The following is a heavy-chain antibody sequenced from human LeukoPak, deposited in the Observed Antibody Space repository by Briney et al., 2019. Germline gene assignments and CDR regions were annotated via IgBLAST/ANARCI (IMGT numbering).Heavy chain of an antibody. CDR1: GYTFTSYG. CDR2: ISAYNGNT. D-gene: IGHD3-22*01. V-gene: IGHV1-18*01. CDR3: ARFQDDSSGYSLRDAFDI. J-gene: IGHJ3*02. Sequence: ASVKVSCKASGYTFTSYGISWVRQAPGQGLEWMGWISAYNGNTNYAQKLQGRVTMTTDTSTSTARMELRSLRSDDTAVYYCARFQDDSSGYSLRDAFDIWGQGTMVTVSS.